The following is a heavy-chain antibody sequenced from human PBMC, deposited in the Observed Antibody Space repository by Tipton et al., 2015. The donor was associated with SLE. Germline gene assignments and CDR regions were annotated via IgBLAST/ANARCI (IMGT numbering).Heavy chain of an antibody. D-gene: IGHD1-26*01. CDR2: IYYSGST. CDR3: ARRTGATAGFDY. J-gene: IGHJ4*02. Sequence: TLSLTCTVSGGSISSSSYYWGWIRQPPGKGLEWIGSIYYSGSTYYNPSLKSRVTISVDTSKNQFSLKLSSVTPADTAVYYCARRTGATAGFDYWGQGTLVTVSS. V-gene: IGHV4-39*01. CDR1: GGSISSSSYY.